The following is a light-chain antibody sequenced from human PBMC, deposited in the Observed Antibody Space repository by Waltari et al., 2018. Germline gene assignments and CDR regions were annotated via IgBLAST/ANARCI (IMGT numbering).Light chain of an antibody. CDR1: SSDMGSYNY. CDR2: EVT. CDR3: SSYTRRTSVV. J-gene: IGLJ2*01. V-gene: IGLV2-14*01. Sequence: QSALTQPASVSGSPGQSITISCTGTSSDMGSYNYVSWYQQHPGEAPKRIIYEVTNRPSGVSNRFSGSQSGNTASLTISGLQAEDEADYYCSSYTRRTSVVFGGGTKLTVL.